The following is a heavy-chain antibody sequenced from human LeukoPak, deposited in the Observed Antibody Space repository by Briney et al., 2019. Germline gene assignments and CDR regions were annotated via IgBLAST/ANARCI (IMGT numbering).Heavy chain of an antibody. CDR3: AKGYSSGYPYYFDY. J-gene: IGHJ4*02. V-gene: IGHV3-9*01. D-gene: IGHD3-22*01. Sequence: LRLSCAASGFTFDDYAMHWVRQAPGKGLEWVSGISWNSGSIGYADSVKGRFTISRDNAKNSLYLQMNSQRAEDTALYYCAKGYSSGYPYYFDYWGQGTLVTVSS. CDR2: ISWNSGSI. CDR1: GFTFDDYA.